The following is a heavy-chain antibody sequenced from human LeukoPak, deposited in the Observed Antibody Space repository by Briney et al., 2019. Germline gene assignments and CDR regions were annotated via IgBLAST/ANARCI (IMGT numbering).Heavy chain of an antibody. J-gene: IGHJ4*02. Sequence: GGSLRLSCSVSGLTFSSYGMHWVRQVPGKGLEYVSAISSNGGRTYYADSVKGRFTISRDNSKNTLYLQMNSLRAEDTAVYYCARDMQGGYYFDYWGQGTLVTVSS. CDR2: ISSNGGRT. V-gene: IGHV3-64*04. CDR3: ARDMQGGYYFDY. CDR1: GLTFSSYG. D-gene: IGHD1-26*01.